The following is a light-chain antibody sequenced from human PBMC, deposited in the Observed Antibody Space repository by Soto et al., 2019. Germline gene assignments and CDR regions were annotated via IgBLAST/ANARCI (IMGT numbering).Light chain of an antibody. CDR3: QQYGGSTPFT. CDR1: QSISSSY. V-gene: IGKV3-20*01. CDR2: VTS. J-gene: IGKJ3*01. Sequence: EIVLTPSPGTLSLSPGERATLSCRASQSISSSYLAWYQQKPGQAPRLLIYVTSSRATCITYRFSGNGSGKVFTLTNSRLEPEDFAVYYCQQYGGSTPFTFCPGTKVDIK.